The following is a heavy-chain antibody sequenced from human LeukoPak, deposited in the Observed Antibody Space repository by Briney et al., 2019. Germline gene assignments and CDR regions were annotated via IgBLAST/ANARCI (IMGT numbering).Heavy chain of an antibody. Sequence: GGSLRLSCAASGFTFSSYSMNWVRQAPGKGLEWVSSISSSSSYIYYADSVKGRLTISRDNAKNSLYLQMNSLRAEDTAVYYCARDSYYYGSGSTDDDAFDIWGQGTMVTVSS. CDR3: ARDSYYYGSGSTDDDAFDI. V-gene: IGHV3-21*01. D-gene: IGHD3-10*01. CDR2: ISSSSSYI. CDR1: GFTFSSYS. J-gene: IGHJ3*02.